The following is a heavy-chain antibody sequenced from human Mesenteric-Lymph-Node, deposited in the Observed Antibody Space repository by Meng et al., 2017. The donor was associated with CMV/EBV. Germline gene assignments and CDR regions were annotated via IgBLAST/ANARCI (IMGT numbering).Heavy chain of an antibody. V-gene: IGHV4-39*01. Sequence: CTGSGGSISSSSYYWGWIRQPPGKGLEWIGSIYNSGSTYYNPSLKSRVTISVDTSKNQFSLKLSSVIAADTAVYYCARGGQLAVYYYWGQGTLVTVSS. CDR3: ARGGQLAVYYY. CDR1: GGSISSSSYY. J-gene: IGHJ4*02. CDR2: IYNSGST. D-gene: IGHD6-6*01.